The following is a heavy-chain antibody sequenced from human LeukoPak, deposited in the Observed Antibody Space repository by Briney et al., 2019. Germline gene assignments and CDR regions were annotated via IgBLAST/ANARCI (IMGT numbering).Heavy chain of an antibody. CDR2: INHSGST. J-gene: IGHJ5*02. D-gene: IGHD6-13*01. V-gene: IGHV4-34*01. CDR1: GGSFSGYY. CDR3: ARSSSWTGWFDP. Sequence: SETPSLTFAVYGGSFSGYYWSRIRQPPGKGLEWIGEINHSGSTNYNPSLKSRVTISVDTSKNQFSLKLSSVTAADTAVYYCARSSSWTGWFDPWGQGTLVTVSS.